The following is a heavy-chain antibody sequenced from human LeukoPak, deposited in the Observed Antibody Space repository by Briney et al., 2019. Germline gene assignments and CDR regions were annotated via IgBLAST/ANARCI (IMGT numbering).Heavy chain of an antibody. D-gene: IGHD6-19*01. Sequence: PGGSLRLSCAASGFTFSSYAMHWVRQAPGKGLEWVAVISYDGSNKYYADSVKGRFTISRDNSKNTLYLQMNSLRAEDTAVYYCARVRPPNVSSGWYDYWGQGTLVTVSS. CDR2: ISYDGSNK. J-gene: IGHJ4*02. CDR1: GFTFSSYA. CDR3: ARVRPPNVSSGWYDY. V-gene: IGHV3-30-3*01.